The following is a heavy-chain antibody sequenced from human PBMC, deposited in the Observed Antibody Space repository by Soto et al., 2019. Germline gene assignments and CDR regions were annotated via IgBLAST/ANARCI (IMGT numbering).Heavy chain of an antibody. V-gene: IGHV4-59*01. D-gene: IGHD3-10*01. J-gene: IGHJ6*03. Sequence: SETLSLVCTVSGGSISTYYWNWIRQPPGKGLEWIGYIYNREITNYNPSLKSRVTISVDTAKNQFSLKLTSVTAADTAVYFCARENYYGSGSRAESYYMDAWGKGTTVTVSS. CDR1: GGSISTYY. CDR3: ARENYYGSGSRAESYYMDA. CDR2: IYNREIT.